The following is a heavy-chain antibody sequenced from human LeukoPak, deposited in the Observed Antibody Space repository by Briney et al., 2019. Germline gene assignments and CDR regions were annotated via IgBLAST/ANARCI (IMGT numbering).Heavy chain of an antibody. D-gene: IGHD1-26*01. Sequence: ASVKVSCKASGYTFTSYAMHWVRQAPGQRLEWMGWINAGNGNTKYSQKFQGRVTITRDTSASTAYTELSSLRSEDTAVYYCARVGATVPRYFDYWGQGTLVTVSS. CDR2: INAGNGNT. CDR3: ARVGATVPRYFDY. V-gene: IGHV1-3*01. CDR1: GYTFTSYA. J-gene: IGHJ4*02.